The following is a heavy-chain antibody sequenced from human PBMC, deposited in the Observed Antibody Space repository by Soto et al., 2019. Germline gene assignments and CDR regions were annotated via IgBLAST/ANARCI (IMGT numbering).Heavy chain of an antibody. D-gene: IGHD5-12*01. CDR2: ISGSGGST. Sequence: EVQLLESGGGLVQPGGSLRLSCAASGFTFSSYAMSWVRQAPGKGLEWVSAISGSGGSTYYADSVKGRFTISRDNSKNTLYLQMNSLRAEETAVYYCAKNSGYDYGGNDYWGQGTLVTVSS. CDR1: GFTFSSYA. J-gene: IGHJ4*02. V-gene: IGHV3-23*01. CDR3: AKNSGYDYGGNDY.